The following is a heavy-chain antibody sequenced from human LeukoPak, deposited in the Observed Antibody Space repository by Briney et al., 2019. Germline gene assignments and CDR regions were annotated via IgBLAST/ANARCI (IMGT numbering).Heavy chain of an antibody. Sequence: GGSLRLSCAVSGITLSNYGMSWVRQAPGKGLEWVSVIYSGGSTYYADSVKGRFTISRHNSKNTLYLQMNSLRAEDTAVYYCAREGAAAGYYYYGMDVWGQGTTVTVSS. D-gene: IGHD6-13*01. CDR1: GITLSNYG. CDR3: AREGAAAGYYYYGMDV. CDR2: IYSGGST. J-gene: IGHJ6*02. V-gene: IGHV3-53*04.